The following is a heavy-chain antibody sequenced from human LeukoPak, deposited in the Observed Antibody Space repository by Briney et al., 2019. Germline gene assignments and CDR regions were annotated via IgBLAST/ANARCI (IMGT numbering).Heavy chain of an antibody. J-gene: IGHJ4*02. D-gene: IGHD3-22*01. CDR3: AAEDYYDSSRTFDY. CDR2: IVVGSGNT. CDR1: GFTFTSSA. V-gene: IGHV1-58*01. Sequence: SVKVSCKASGFTFTSSAVQWVRQARGQRLEWIGWIVVGSGNTNYAQKFQERVTITRDMSTSTAYMGLSSLRSEDTAVYYCAAEDYYDSSRTFDYWGQGTLVTVFS.